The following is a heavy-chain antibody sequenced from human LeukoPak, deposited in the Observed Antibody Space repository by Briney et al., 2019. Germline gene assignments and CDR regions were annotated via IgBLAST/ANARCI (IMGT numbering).Heavy chain of an antibody. CDR1: GFTFSSYK. D-gene: IGHD6-19*01. J-gene: IGHJ4*02. CDR3: ARDPGTVADTYFDY. CDR2: ISGDSRYI. V-gene: IGHV3-21*01. Sequence: GGTLRLSCAASGFTFSSYKMNWVRQAPGKGLECVSSISGDSRYIYYADSLKGRFTNSRDNAKNSLHLQMNSLRAEDTAVYYCARDPGTVADTYFDYWGPGTLVTVSS.